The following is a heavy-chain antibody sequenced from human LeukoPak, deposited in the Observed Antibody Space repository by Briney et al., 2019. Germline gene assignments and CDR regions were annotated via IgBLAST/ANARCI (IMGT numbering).Heavy chain of an antibody. V-gene: IGHV1-69*04. J-gene: IGHJ4*02. CDR1: GGTFSSYA. CDR2: IIPILGRT. D-gene: IGHD4-17*01. Sequence: WASVKVSCKASGGTFSSYAISWVRQAPGQGLEWMGRIIPILGRTNYAQKFQGRVTITADKSTSTAYMELSSLRSEDTAMYYCASGHYGDYGQWSSMNYWGQGTLVTVSS. CDR3: ASGHYGDYGQWSSMNY.